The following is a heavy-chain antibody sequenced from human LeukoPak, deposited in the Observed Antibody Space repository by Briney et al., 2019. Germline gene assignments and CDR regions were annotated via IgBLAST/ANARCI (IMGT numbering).Heavy chain of an antibody. Sequence: ASVKDSCKASGGTFSSYAISWVGQAPGQGRAGMGRIIYIFGIANYAQKFQGRVTITAEKSTSTAYMELSSLRAEDTAVYYCARGDGGDVYNTDYYFDYWGQGTLVTVSS. CDR3: ARGDGGDVYNTDYYFDY. V-gene: IGHV1-69*04. CDR2: IIYIFGIA. CDR1: GGTFSSYA. J-gene: IGHJ4*02. D-gene: IGHD5-24*01.